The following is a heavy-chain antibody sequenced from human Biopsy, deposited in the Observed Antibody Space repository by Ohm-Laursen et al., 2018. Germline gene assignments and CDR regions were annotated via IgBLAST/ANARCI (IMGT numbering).Heavy chain of an antibody. CDR2: ISGSSTYI. V-gene: IGHV3-21*01. Sequence: SLRLSCAASGVTLSGYKMNWVRQAPGKGLEWVSSISGSSTYIYYADSVKGRFTISSDNAQNSLYLHMNSLRAEDTAVYYCARLNSGTYDASDLWGQGTMVIVSS. CDR3: ARLNSGTYDASDL. J-gene: IGHJ3*01. D-gene: IGHD1-26*01. CDR1: GVTLSGYK.